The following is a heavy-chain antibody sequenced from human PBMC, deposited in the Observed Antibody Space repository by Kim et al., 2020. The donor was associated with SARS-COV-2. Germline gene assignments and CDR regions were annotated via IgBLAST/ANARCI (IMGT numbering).Heavy chain of an antibody. CDR1: GFTFSSYA. J-gene: IGHJ4*02. CDR2: ISYDGSNK. D-gene: IGHD3-22*01. Sequence: GSLRLSCAASGFTFSSYAMHWVRQAPGKGLEWVAVISYDGSNKYYADSVKGRFTISRDNSKNTLYLQMNSLRAEDTAVYYCARVLISSGYYRHFDYWGQGTLVTVSS. CDR3: ARVLISSGYYRHFDY. V-gene: IGHV3-30*04.